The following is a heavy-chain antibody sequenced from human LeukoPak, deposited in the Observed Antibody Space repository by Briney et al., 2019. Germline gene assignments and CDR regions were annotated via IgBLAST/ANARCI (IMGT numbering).Heavy chain of an antibody. CDR1: GFTFSSYA. D-gene: IGHD2-21*02. CDR2: ISGSGGST. CDR3: AKDPRRGYCGGDCWFDP. Sequence: HPGGSLRLSCAASGFTFSSYAMSWVRQAPGKGLEWVSAISGSGGSTYYADSVKGRFTISRDNSKNTLYLQMNSLRAEDTAVYYCAKDPRRGYCGGDCWFDPWGQGTLVTVSS. J-gene: IGHJ5*02. V-gene: IGHV3-23*01.